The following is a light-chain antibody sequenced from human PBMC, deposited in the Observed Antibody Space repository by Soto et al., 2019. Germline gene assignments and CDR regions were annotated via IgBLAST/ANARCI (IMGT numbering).Light chain of an antibody. J-gene: IGKJ1*01. V-gene: IGKV3-20*01. CDR2: GAS. CDR3: QHYGTSPGT. CDR1: QSIDSKY. Sequence: EIVLTQSPGTLSLSPRERATLSCRASQSIDSKYLGWYQQKPRQTPRLLIYGASSRATGIPDRFSGSGSGTDFTLTISRLEPEDFAVYYCQHYGTSPGTFGQGTKVEIK.